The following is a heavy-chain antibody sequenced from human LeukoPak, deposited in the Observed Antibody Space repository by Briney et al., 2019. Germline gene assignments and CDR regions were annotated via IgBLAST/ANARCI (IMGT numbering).Heavy chain of an antibody. CDR1: GFTFSSYW. V-gene: IGHV3-30*18. Sequence: PGGSLRLSCAASGFTFSSYWMFWVRQAPGKGLEWVAVISYDGSNKYYADSVKGRFTISRDNSKNTLYLQMNSLRAEDTAVYYCAKEGGSSWSYYFDYWGQGTLVTVSS. D-gene: IGHD6-13*01. CDR2: ISYDGSNK. CDR3: AKEGGSSWSYYFDY. J-gene: IGHJ4*02.